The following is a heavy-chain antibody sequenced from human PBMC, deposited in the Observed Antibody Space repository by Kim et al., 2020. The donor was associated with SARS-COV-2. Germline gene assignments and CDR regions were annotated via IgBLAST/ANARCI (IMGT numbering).Heavy chain of an antibody. Sequence: SETLSLTCAVSGGSLSDDNYWTWVRQPPGQGLEWIGPIYDKNAGTAYNPSRKNLVTISLDKSNNQFSLRLISVTAADTAVYYCAKNGGKNFYYGGQGTLGSVST. CDR3: AKNGGKNFYY. J-gene: IGHJ4*02. CDR1: GGSLSDDNY. CDR2: IYDKNAGT. D-gene: IGHD2-8*01. V-gene: IGHV4-4*02.